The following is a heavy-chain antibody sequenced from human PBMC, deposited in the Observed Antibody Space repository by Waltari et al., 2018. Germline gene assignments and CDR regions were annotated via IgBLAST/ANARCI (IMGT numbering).Heavy chain of an antibody. CDR1: GYSISSGYY. Sequence: QVQLQESGPGLVKPSETLSLTCAVSGYSISSGYYWGWIRQPPGKGLEWIGSIYHRWSTYYNPSLKSRVTISVDTSKNQFSLKLSSVTAADTAVYYCARIGGYSSSSVWFDPWGQGTLVTVSS. V-gene: IGHV4-38-2*01. D-gene: IGHD6-6*01. CDR2: IYHRWST. J-gene: IGHJ5*02. CDR3: ARIGGYSSSSVWFDP.